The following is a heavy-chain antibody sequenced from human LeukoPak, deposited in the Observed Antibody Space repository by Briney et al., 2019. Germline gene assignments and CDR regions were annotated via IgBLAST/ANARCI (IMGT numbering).Heavy chain of an antibody. CDR3: ARPLATVTRWFDP. V-gene: IGHV4-34*01. J-gene: IGHJ5*02. D-gene: IGHD4-17*01. CDR1: GGSFSGYY. CDR2: INHSGST. Sequence: PSETLSLTCAVYGGSFSGYYWSWIRQPPGKGLEWIGEINHSGSTNYNPSLKSRVTISVDTSKNQFSLKLSSVTAADTAVYYCARPLATVTRWFDPRGQGTLVTVSS.